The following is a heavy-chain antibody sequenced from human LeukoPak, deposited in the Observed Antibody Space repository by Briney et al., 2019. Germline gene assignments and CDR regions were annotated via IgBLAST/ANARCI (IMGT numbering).Heavy chain of an antibody. CDR1: GGSISSTSYY. Sequence: SETLSLTCTVSGGSISSTSYYWGWIRQPPGKGLEWIGEINHSGSTNYNPSLKSRVTISVDTSKNQFSLKLSSVTAADTAVYYCARRPGGWYYYYYYMDVWGKGTTVTISS. V-gene: IGHV4-39*07. CDR2: INHSGST. D-gene: IGHD6-19*01. CDR3: ARRPGGWYYYYYYMDV. J-gene: IGHJ6*03.